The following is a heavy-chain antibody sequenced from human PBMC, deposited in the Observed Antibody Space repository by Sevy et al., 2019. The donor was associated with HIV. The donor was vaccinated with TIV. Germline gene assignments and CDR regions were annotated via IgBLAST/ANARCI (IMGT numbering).Heavy chain of an antibody. J-gene: IGHJ5*02. Sequence: GGSLRLSCAASGFTFSSYWMSWVRQAPGKGLEWVANIKQDGSEKYYVDSVKGRFTISRDNAKNSLYLQMNSLRAEDTAVYYCARESITSTTIFGVALDPWGQGTLVTVSS. CDR1: GFTFSSYW. CDR3: ARESITSTTIFGVALDP. D-gene: IGHD3-3*01. CDR2: IKQDGSEK. V-gene: IGHV3-7*03.